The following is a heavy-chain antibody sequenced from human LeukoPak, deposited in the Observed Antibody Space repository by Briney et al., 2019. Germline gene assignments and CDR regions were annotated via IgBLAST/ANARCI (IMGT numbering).Heavy chain of an antibody. CDR1: GYTFTGYY. D-gene: IGHD3-3*01. Sequence: ASVKVSCKASGYTFTGYYMHWVRQAPGQGLEWMGWINPNSGGTNYAQKFQGRVTMTRDTSISTAYMELSRLRSDDTAVYYCARDLYGPIFGVVIGRIRFDYWGQGTLVTVSS. V-gene: IGHV1-2*02. CDR2: INPNSGGT. J-gene: IGHJ4*02. CDR3: ARDLYGPIFGVVIGRIRFDY.